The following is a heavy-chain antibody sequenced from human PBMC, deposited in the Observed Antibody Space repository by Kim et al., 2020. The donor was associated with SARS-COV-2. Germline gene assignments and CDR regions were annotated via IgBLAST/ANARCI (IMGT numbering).Heavy chain of an antibody. CDR1: GFTFSDHY. J-gene: IGHJ6*02. CDR2: TRNKANSYTT. D-gene: IGHD6-19*01. CDR3: ARESAGGKYSSGWYYYYYGMDI. Sequence: GGSLRLFCAASGFTFSDHYMDWVRQAPGKGLEWVGRTRNKANSYTTEYAASVKGRFTISRDDSKNSLYLQMNSLKTEDTAVYYCARESAGGKYSSGWYYYYYGMDIWGQGTTVTVSS. V-gene: IGHV3-72*01.